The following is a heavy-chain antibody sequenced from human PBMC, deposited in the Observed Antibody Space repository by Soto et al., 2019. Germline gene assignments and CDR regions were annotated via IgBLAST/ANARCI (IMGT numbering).Heavy chain of an antibody. CDR1: GFTFSSYS. CDR3: ERDLSPCRRAGTDHYYYGMDV. Sequence: GGSLRLSCAASGFTFSSYSMNWVRQAPGKGLEWVSSISSSSSYIYYADSEKGRFTISRDNAKNSLYLQMNSLRAEDTAVYYCERDLSPCRRAGTDHYYYGMDVWGQGTTVTVSS. J-gene: IGHJ6*02. V-gene: IGHV3-21*01. CDR2: ISSSSSYI. D-gene: IGHD1-1*01.